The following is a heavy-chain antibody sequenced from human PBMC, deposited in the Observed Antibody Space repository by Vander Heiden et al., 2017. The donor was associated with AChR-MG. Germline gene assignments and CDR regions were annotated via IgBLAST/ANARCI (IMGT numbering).Heavy chain of an antibody. D-gene: IGHD1-20*01. Sequence: EVQLVESGGGLVKPGGSLRLSCAASGFTFSSYSMNWVRQAPGKGLEWVSSISSSSSYIYYADSVKGRFTISRDNAKNSLYLQMNSLRAEDTAVYYCARDGYNWNPRDFDYWGQGTLVTVSS. J-gene: IGHJ4*02. CDR3: ARDGYNWNPRDFDY. CDR1: GFTFSSYS. CDR2: ISSSSSYI. V-gene: IGHV3-21*01.